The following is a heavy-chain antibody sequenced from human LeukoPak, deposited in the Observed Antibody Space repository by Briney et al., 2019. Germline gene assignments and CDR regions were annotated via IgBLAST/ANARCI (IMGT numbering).Heavy chain of an antibody. CDR2: IKPDGSEK. Sequence: GGSLRLSCAASGFTFRHYWMNWVRQASGKGLEWVANIKPDGSEKRYADSVKGRFTISRDNAENSLYLQMNSLRAEDTAVYYCAMVVGTDEGADYWGQGTLVTVSS. CDR3: AMVVGTDEGADY. J-gene: IGHJ4*02. V-gene: IGHV3-7*01. D-gene: IGHD2-2*01. CDR1: GFTFRHYW.